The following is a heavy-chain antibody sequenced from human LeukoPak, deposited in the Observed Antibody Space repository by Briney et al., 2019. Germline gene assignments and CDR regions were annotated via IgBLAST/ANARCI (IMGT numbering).Heavy chain of an antibody. CDR3: ARDAGVVVVPAAPIL. CDR1: GYNFTTSG. V-gene: IGHV1-18*01. D-gene: IGHD2-2*01. Sequence: ASVKVSCKTSGYNFTTSGISWVRQAPGQGLEWMGWISAYNGNTNYAQKLQGRVTMTTDTSTSTAYMELRSLRSDDTAVYYCARDAGVVVVPAAPILWGQGTLVTVCS. CDR2: ISAYNGNT. J-gene: IGHJ4*02.